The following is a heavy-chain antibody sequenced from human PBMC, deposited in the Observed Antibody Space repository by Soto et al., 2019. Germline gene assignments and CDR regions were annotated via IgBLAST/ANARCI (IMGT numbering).Heavy chain of an antibody. Sequence: EVQLVESGGGLVKPGGSLRLSCAASGFSFSNAWMSWVRQAPGKGLEWVGRIKSKTDGGTTDYAAPVKGRFTISRDDSKNTLYLQMNSLKTEDTAVYYCTTATSTAAGYYYYYGMDVWGQGTTVTVSS. CDR2: IKSKTDGGTT. J-gene: IGHJ6*02. V-gene: IGHV3-15*01. CDR3: TTATSTAAGYYYYYGMDV. CDR1: GFSFSNAW. D-gene: IGHD4-4*01.